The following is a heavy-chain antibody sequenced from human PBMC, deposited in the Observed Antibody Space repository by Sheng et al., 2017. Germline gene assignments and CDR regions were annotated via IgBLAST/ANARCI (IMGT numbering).Heavy chain of an antibody. V-gene: IGHV4-39*07. D-gene: IGHD3-22*01. CDR3: ARDVSDYYDSSGYYGGAFDI. J-gene: IGHJ3*02. CDR2: IYYSGST. Sequence: QLQLQESGPGLVKPSETLSLTCTVSGGSISSSSYYCGWIRQPPGKGLEWIGSIYYSGSTYYNPSLKSRVTISVDTSKNQFSLKLSSVTAADTAVYYCARDVSDYYDSSGYYGGAFDIWGQGTMVT. CDR1: GGSISSSSYY.